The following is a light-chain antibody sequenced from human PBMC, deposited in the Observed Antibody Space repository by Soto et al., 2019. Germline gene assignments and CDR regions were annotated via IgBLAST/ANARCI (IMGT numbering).Light chain of an antibody. Sequence: QRTRSYFSLSQSISYIVAFTCHETQNIISYLNWYQQKTGRAPKLLIYAAASFQSGVPSRFSSSGSGTDFTLTISSLQPADDATYYCSQSYSTLPITFGQGTRLEIK. J-gene: IGKJ5*01. CDR3: SQSYSTLPIT. CDR1: QNIISY. CDR2: AAA. V-gene: IGKV1-39*01.